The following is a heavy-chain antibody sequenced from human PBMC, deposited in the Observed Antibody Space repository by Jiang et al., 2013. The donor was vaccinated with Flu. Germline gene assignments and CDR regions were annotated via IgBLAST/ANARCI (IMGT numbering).Heavy chain of an antibody. V-gene: IGHV1-46*01. D-gene: IGHD1-1*01. CDR3: ARDGSKWNQDF. CDR1: GYTFINEY. Sequence: ASGYTFINEYIHWVRQAPGQGLEWMGRIIPNGGGTIYAEKFRGRISMTRDTSTSTVYMDLSSLTSEDTALYYCARDGSKWNQDFWGQGTLVTVSS. CDR2: IIPNGGGT. J-gene: IGHJ4*02.